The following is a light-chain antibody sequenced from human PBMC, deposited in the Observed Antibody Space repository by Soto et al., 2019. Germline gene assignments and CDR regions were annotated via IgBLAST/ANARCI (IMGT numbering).Light chain of an antibody. J-gene: IGKJ1*01. CDR3: QQYGSSPRT. Sequence: EIVLTQSPGTLSLSPGERAALSCRASRSLSSTSLAWYQQRPGQAPRLLIYDVSSRATGIPDRFSGSGSGTDFTLTINRPEPDDFAVYYCQQYGSSPRTFGQGTKVEIK. V-gene: IGKV3-20*01. CDR2: DVS. CDR1: RSLSSTS.